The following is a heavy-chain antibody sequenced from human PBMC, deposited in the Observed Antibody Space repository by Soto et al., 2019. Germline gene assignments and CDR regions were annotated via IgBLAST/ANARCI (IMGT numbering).Heavy chain of an antibody. CDR1: GGTFSTYA. CDR3: ASGIQLWLRRINNGYSG. CDR2: IIPMFGTA. J-gene: IGHJ4*02. Sequence: QVQLVQSGAEVKKPESSVKVSCKAPGGTFSTYAISWVRQPPGQGLEWMGGIIPMFGTANYAQRLQDRVTSTADESTNTVYMERSSMRSEDTAVYLCASGIQLWLRRINNGYSGWGQGSLVTVSS. V-gene: IGHV1-69*12. D-gene: IGHD5-18*01.